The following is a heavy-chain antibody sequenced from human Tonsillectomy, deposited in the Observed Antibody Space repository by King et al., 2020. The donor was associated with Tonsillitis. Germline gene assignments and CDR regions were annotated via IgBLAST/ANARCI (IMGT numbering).Heavy chain of an antibody. J-gene: IGHJ3*02. CDR1: GGSISSYY. Sequence: QLQESGPGLVKPSETLSLTCTVSGGSISSYYWRWIRQPPGKGLEGIGFIYYSGSTNYNPSLKSRVTISVDTSKNQFSLKLSCVTAADTAVYYCAGSNTSPSGRLGDIWGQGTMVTVSS. CDR3: AGSNTSPSGRLGDI. V-gene: IGHV4-59*08. D-gene: IGHD2-2*01. CDR2: IYYSGST.